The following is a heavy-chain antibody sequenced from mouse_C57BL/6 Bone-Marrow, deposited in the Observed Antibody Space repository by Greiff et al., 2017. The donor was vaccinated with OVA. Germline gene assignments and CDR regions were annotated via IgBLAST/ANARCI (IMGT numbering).Heavy chain of an antibody. D-gene: IGHD2-3*01. CDR2: IDPENGDT. CDR1: GFNIKDDY. CDR3: TTDGSTFAY. V-gene: IGHV14-4*01. J-gene: IGHJ3*01. Sequence: LVESGAELVRPGASVKLSCTASGFNIKDDYMHWVKQRPEQGLEWIGWIDPENGDTEYASKFQGKATITADTSSNTAYLQLSSLTSEDTAVYYCTTDGSTFAYWGQGTLVTVSA.